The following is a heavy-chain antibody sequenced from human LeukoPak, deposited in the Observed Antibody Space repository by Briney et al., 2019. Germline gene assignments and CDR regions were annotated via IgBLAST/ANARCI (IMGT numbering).Heavy chain of an antibody. Sequence: SETLSLTCTVSGGSISSGSYYWAWIRQPPGRGLEWIGHIYHSGDTYYNPSLKSRVAMSVDTSENQFSLRLSSVTAADTAVYYCARREGLWGQGTLVTVSS. J-gene: IGHJ4*02. CDR3: ARREGL. CDR1: GGSISSGSYY. D-gene: IGHD1-26*01. CDR2: IYHSGDT. V-gene: IGHV4-39*07.